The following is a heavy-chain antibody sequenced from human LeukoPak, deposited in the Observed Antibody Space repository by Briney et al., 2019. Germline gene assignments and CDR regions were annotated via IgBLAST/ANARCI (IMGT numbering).Heavy chain of an antibody. CDR3: ARYGSGWYDNWFDP. V-gene: IGHV4-39*07. D-gene: IGHD6-19*01. CDR2: IYYSGST. J-gene: IGHJ5*02. CDR1: GGSISSSSYY. Sequence: SETLSLTCTVSGGSISSSSYYWGWIRQPPGKGLEWIGSIYYSGSTYYNPSLKSRVTISVDTSKNQFSLKLSSVTAADTAVYYCARYGSGWYDNWFDPWAQGTLVTVSS.